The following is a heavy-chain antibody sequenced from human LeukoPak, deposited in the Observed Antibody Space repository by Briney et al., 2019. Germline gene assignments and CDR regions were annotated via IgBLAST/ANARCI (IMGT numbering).Heavy chain of an antibody. Sequence: PGGSLRLSCAASGFTFSNYAMSWVRQAPGKGLEWVSVVSGSGGSADYADSVKGRFTISRDNTKNTLYLQMNSLRAGDTAAYYCAKGGSTGWYTEYYFDFWGQGTLVTVSS. CDR3: AKGGSTGWYTEYYFDF. CDR2: VSGSGGSA. D-gene: IGHD6-19*01. J-gene: IGHJ4*02. CDR1: GFTFSNYA. V-gene: IGHV3-23*01.